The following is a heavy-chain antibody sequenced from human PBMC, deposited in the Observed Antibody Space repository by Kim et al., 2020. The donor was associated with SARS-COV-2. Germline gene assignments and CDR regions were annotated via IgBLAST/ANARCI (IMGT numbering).Heavy chain of an antibody. CDR3: AKDRPDFFARITMVRGVENDAFDI. Sequence: GGSLRLSCAASGFTFSSYAMSWVRQAPGKGLERVSAISGSGVSTYYADSVKGRFTISRDNSKNTLYLQMNSLRAEDTAVYYCAKDRPDFFARITMVRGVENDAFDIWGQGTMVTVSS. CDR2: ISGSGVST. D-gene: IGHD3-10*01. CDR1: GFTFSSYA. V-gene: IGHV3-23*01. J-gene: IGHJ3*02.